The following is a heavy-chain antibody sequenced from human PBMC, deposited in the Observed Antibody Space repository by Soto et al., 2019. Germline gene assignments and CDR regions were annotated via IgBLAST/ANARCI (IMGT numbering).Heavy chain of an antibody. CDR2: IIPILSMS. CDR1: GGTFSSYT. J-gene: IGHJ4*02. V-gene: IGHV1-69*02. CDR3: ARSYGSGSRPFDY. D-gene: IGHD3-10*01. Sequence: QVQLVQSGAEVKNPGSSVRVSCKASGGTFSSYTLNWVRQAPGQGLEWMGRIIPILSMSTYAQKFQGRVAITADKSTTPANMTLSSLRSDDTAIYYCARSYGSGSRPFDYWGQGTLVTVSS.